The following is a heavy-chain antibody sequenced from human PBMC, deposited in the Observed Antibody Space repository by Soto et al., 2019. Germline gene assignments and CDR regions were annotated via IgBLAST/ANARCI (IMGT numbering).Heavy chain of an antibody. CDR1: VFTFSNAW. CDR2: IKSKTDGGTT. J-gene: IGHJ4*02. Sequence: WWSLRLSCAASVFTFSNAWMSWVRQAPGKGLEWVGRIKSKTDGGTTDYAAPVKGRFTISRDDSKNTLYLQMNSLKTEDTAVYYCTTKYSYGSLYFDYWGQGTLVTVSS. V-gene: IGHV3-15*01. CDR3: TTKYSYGSLYFDY. D-gene: IGHD5-18*01.